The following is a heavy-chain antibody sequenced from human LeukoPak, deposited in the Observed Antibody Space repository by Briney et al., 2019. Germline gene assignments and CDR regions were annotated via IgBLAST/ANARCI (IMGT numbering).Heavy chain of an antibody. D-gene: IGHD3-10*01. CDR2: IRYDGSNK. CDR3: ARARKSGGITMIRGVKDRGWFDP. CDR1: RFTFSNYG. J-gene: IGHJ5*02. V-gene: IGHV3-30*02. Sequence: GGSLRLSCAASRFTFSNYGMHWVRQAPGKGLEWVAFIRYDGSNKCYADSVKGRFTISRDNSKNTLYLQMNSLRAEETAEYYCARARKSGGITMIRGVKDRGWFDPWGQGTLVTVSS.